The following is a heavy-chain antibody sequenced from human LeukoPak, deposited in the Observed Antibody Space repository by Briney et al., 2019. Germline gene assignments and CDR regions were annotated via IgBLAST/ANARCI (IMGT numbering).Heavy chain of an antibody. CDR3: AKGRPPFTIFPEYYFDY. J-gene: IGHJ4*02. D-gene: IGHD3-9*01. V-gene: IGHV3-23*01. CDR2: ISGSGGST. Sequence: GGSLRLSCAASGFTFSSYAMSWVRQAPGKGLEWVSAISGSGGSTYYADSVKGRFTISRDNSKNTLYLQMNSLRAEDTAVYYCAKGRPPFTIFPEYYFDYWGQGTLVTVSS. CDR1: GFTFSSYA.